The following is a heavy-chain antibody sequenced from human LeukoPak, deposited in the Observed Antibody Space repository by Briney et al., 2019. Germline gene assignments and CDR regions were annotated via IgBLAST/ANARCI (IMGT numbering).Heavy chain of an antibody. CDR1: GLSFTRYW. CDR2: LHPDGSER. J-gene: IGHJ4*02. V-gene: IGHV3-7*01. Sequence: GGSLRLSCAVSGLSFTRYWMTWVRQAPGKGLEWVARLHPDGSERNYVGSVEGRFTVFGDNAKSSLFLQMHSLRVEDTAVYYCARGGYSFDYLGQGTLVTVSS. D-gene: IGHD5-12*01. CDR3: ARGGYSFDY.